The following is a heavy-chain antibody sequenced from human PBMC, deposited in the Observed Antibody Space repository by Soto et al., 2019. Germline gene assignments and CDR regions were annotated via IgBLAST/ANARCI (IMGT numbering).Heavy chain of an antibody. CDR3: ARGVDRQWADY. D-gene: IGHD6-19*01. J-gene: IGHJ4*02. Sequence: SETLSLTCTVSGGSINAYFWTWIRQAPGKGLEWIGFVYYSGNTNYNPPLKSRVSISLHTSKNQFSLKLSSVTAADTAVYCCARGVDRQWADYWGQGTLVTVSS. CDR2: VYYSGNT. V-gene: IGHV4-59*01. CDR1: GGSINAYF.